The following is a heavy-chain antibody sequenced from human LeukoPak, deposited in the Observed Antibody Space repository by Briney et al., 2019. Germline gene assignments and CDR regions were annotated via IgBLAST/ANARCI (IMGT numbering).Heavy chain of an antibody. CDR2: ISGSGTST. D-gene: IGHD6-19*01. V-gene: IGHV3-23*01. J-gene: IGHJ6*02. Sequence: PGGSLRLSCAASGYTFSTSAMGWVRQAPGKGLEWVSFISGSGTSTYYADSVKGRFTISRDNSKNTLSLQMNSLRAEDTAVYYCAKDPIAVAGNNYYPMDVWGQGTTVSVSS. CDR3: AKDPIAVAGNNYYPMDV. CDR1: GYTFSTSA.